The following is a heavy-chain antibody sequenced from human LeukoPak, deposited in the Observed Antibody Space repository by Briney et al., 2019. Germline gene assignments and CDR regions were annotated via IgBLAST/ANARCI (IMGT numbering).Heavy chain of an antibody. CDR2: IRSKTNSYAT. J-gene: IGHJ4*02. V-gene: IGHV3-73*01. Sequence: PGGSLRLSCAASGFTFSGSAMHWVRQASGKGLGWVGRIRSKTNSYATSYAASVKGRFALSRDDSKNTAYLQMNSLKTEDTAVYYRTRYNVGFESWGQGTLVTVSS. CDR3: TRYNVGFES. D-gene: IGHD1-1*01. CDR1: GFTFSGSA.